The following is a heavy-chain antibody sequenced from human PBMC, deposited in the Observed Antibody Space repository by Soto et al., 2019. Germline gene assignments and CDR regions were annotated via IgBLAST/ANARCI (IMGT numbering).Heavy chain of an antibody. Sequence: GESLKISCTASGYSFITYWIAWVRQKPGKGLEWMGIIDRADSETKYSPSYQGQVTISADKSINAAYLQWSSLKAPDTAMYYCARLGQGGYVQGMDVWGQGTTVTVSS. CDR2: IDRADSET. D-gene: IGHD5-12*01. CDR3: ARLGQGGYVQGMDV. CDR1: GYSFITYW. J-gene: IGHJ6*02. V-gene: IGHV5-51*01.